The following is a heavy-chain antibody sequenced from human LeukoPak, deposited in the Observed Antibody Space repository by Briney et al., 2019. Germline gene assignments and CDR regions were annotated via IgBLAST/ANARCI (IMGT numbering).Heavy chain of an antibody. D-gene: IGHD3-10*01. CDR2: ISSSSSYI. J-gene: IGHJ4*02. V-gene: IGHV3-21*01. CDR3: ARARITMVRGGPPDY. Sequence: GGNLRLSCAASGFTFSSYSMNWDRQAPGKGLKWVSTISSSSSYIDYADSVKGRITISRDNAKTSLYLQMNSLRAEDTAVYYCARARITMVRGGPPDYWGQGTLVTVSS. CDR1: GFTFSSYS.